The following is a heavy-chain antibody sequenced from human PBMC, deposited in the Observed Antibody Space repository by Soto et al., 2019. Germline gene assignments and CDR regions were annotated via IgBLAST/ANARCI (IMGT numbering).Heavy chain of an antibody. CDR1: GFTFSGYA. CDR3: AKDPGNPRENTIFGVVIIPTYYYGMDV. D-gene: IGHD3-3*01. V-gene: IGHV3-30-3*01. J-gene: IGHJ6*02. Sequence: GGSLRLSCAASGFTFSGYAMHWVRQAPGKGLEWVAVISYDSSNKYYADSVKGRFTVSRDNSKNTLYLQMNSLRAEDTAVYYCAKDPGNPRENTIFGVVIIPTYYYGMDVWGQGTTVTVSS. CDR2: ISYDSSNK.